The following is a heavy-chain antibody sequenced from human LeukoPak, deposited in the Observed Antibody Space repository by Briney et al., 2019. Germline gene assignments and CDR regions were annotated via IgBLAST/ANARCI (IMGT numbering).Heavy chain of an antibody. CDR1: GGSISGYY. J-gene: IGHJ5*02. D-gene: IGHD6-19*01. CDR3: ARVPGIAVAGKFDP. CDR2: ISYSGST. Sequence: SETLSLTCTVSGGSISGYYWSWIRQPPGKGLEWVGYISYSGSTNYNPSLNSRVTISVDTSKNQFSLKLSSVTAADTAVYYCARVPGIAVAGKFDPWGQGTLVTVSS. V-gene: IGHV4-59*12.